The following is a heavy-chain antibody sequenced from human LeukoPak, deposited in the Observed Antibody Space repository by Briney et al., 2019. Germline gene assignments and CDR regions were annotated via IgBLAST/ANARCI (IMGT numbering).Heavy chain of an antibody. J-gene: IGHJ4*02. Sequence: ASVKVSCKASGYTFTSYGISWVRQAPGQGLEWMGWISAYNGNTNYAQKLQGRVTMTTDTSTSTAYMELRSLRSDDTAVYYCARAKHYDFWSGYYYWGQGTLVTVSS. V-gene: IGHV1-18*01. CDR1: GYTFTSYG. D-gene: IGHD3-3*01. CDR3: ARAKHYDFWSGYYY. CDR2: ISAYNGNT.